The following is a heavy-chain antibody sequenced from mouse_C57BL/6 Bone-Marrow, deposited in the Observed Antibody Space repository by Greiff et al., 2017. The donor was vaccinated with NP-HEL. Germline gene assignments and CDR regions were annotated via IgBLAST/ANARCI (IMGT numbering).Heavy chain of an antibody. V-gene: IGHV1-59*01. CDR1: GYTFTSYW. D-gene: IGHD4-1*01. J-gene: IGHJ3*01. CDR3: ARNWDDAFAY. CDR2: IDPSDSYT. Sequence: VQLQQPGAELVRPGTSVKLSCKASGYTFTSYWMHWVKQRPGQGLEWIGVIDPSDSYTNYNQKFKGKATLPVDTSSSTAYMQLRRLTSEDSAFYYCARNWDDAFAYWGQGTLVTVSA.